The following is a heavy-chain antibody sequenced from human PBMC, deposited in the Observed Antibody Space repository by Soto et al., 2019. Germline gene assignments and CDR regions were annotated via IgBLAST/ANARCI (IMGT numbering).Heavy chain of an antibody. Sequence: QVPLVQSGAEMKTPGSSVRVSCKASGGTFGTSVISWVRQAPGQGLEWMGGIIPIFGATHYAQKFQGRVTITADEFTTTAYMGLSSLQSEETAVYYCARGQFYDFWSGYDLDYWGQGTLVSVSS. CDR1: GGTFGTSV. V-gene: IGHV1-69*01. D-gene: IGHD3-3*01. CDR3: ARGQFYDFWSGYDLDY. CDR2: IIPIFGAT. J-gene: IGHJ4*02.